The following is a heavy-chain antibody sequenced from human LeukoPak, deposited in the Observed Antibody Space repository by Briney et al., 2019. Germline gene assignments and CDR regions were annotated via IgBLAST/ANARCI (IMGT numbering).Heavy chain of an antibody. CDR3: ARAPLWFGELRADAFDI. J-gene: IGHJ3*02. CDR2: MNPDNGDT. V-gene: IGHV1-2*02. CDR1: GYMFTDYY. Sequence: ASVKVSCKASGYMFTDYYIHWVRRAPGQGLEWMGWMNPDNGDTNYAQKFQGRVTMTRDTSTSTVYMELSSLRSEDTAVYYCARAPLWFGELRADAFDIWGQGTMVTVSS. D-gene: IGHD3-10*01.